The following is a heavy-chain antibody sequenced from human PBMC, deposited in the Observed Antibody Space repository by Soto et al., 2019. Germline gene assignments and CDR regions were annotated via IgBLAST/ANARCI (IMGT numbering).Heavy chain of an antibody. V-gene: IGHV1-18*01. D-gene: IGHD3-10*01. CDR1: GYTFISYG. CDR3: AREGYYSGSGSYSPPRYYGMDV. CDR2: ISAYNDYT. Sequence: QVQLVQSGAEVKKPGSSVKVSCKASGYTFISYGISWVRQAPGQGLEWMGWISAYNDYTNYAQKLQGRVTMTTDTSRRMAYLELRSLRSDDTAVYYCAREGYYSGSGSYSPPRYYGMDVWGQGTTVTVSS. J-gene: IGHJ6*02.